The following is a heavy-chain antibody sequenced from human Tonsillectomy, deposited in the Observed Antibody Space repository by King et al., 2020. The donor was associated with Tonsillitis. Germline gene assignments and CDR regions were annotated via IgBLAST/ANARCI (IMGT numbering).Heavy chain of an antibody. CDR2: IRSKTHSYAT. CDR1: GFTFSDSA. D-gene: IGHD3-22*01. Sequence: DVQLVESGGGLVQPGGSLKLSCAASGFTFSDSAMHWVRQASGKGLEWVGRIRSKTHSYATAYAASVKGRFTISRDDSKNTAYLQMNSLKAEDTAVYYCTRYDTYTSWGQGTLVTVSS. V-gene: IGHV3-73*02. J-gene: IGHJ5*02. CDR3: TRYDTYTS.